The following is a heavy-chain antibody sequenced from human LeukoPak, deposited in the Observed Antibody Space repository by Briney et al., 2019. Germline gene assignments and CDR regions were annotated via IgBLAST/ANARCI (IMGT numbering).Heavy chain of an antibody. V-gene: IGHV3-23*01. Sequence: PGGSLRLSCTVSGVNFSTSSMSWVRQAPGKGLEWVSLISGSGRATYYADSVRGRFTISRHNSKPTIHLPKNSLRGDDTPVYYCTKAGREDGYSIHSDPWGQRTLVAVSS. J-gene: IGHJ5*02. CDR3: TKAGREDGYSIHSDP. D-gene: IGHD5-24*01. CDR2: ISGSGRAT. CDR1: GVNFSTSS.